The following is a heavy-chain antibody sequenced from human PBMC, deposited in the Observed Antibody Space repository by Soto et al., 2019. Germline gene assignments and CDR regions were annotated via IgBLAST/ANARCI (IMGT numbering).Heavy chain of an antibody. Sequence: SETLSHTCTFSGGSIISNNWSWIRQPAGKGLEWIGRIYTSGNTNYNPSLKSRVTMSIDTSKNQFSLKLSSVTAADTAVYYCAREYYTSRELRLDYWGQGILVTVSS. J-gene: IGHJ4*02. CDR2: IYTSGNT. D-gene: IGHD1-26*01. CDR3: AREYYTSRELRLDY. CDR1: GGSIISNN. V-gene: IGHV4-4*07.